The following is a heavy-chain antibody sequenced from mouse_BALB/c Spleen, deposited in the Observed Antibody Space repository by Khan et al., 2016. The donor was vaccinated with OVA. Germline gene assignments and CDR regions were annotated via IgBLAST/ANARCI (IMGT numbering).Heavy chain of an antibody. Sequence: QVQLQQSGPGLVAPSQSLSITCTVSGFSLSRYNIHWVRQPPGKGLEWLGMIWGGGGTDYNSTLKIRLSISKDNSTSHVFLNMNSLQADDTAMYYCARAYYGYDGYYAVGYWGQGTSVTVSS. CDR3: ARAYYGYDGYYAVGY. V-gene: IGHV2-6-4*01. CDR1: GFSLSRYN. J-gene: IGHJ4*01. D-gene: IGHD2-14*01. CDR2: IWGGGGT.